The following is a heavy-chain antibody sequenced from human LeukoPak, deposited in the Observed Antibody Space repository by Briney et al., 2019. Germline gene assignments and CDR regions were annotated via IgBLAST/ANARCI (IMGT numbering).Heavy chain of an antibody. CDR3: ARDYGDYEGYFDY. Sequence: GGSLRLSCAASGFTFSSYWMSWVRQAPGKGLEWVANIKQDGSEKYYVDSVKGRFTFSRDNAKNSLYLQMNSLRAEDTAVYYCARDYGDYEGYFDYWGQGTLVTVSS. J-gene: IGHJ4*02. CDR2: IKQDGSEK. D-gene: IGHD4-17*01. CDR1: GFTFSSYW. V-gene: IGHV3-7*01.